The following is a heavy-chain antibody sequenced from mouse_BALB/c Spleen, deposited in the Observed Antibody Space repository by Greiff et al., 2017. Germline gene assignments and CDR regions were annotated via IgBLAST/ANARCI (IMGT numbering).Heavy chain of an antibody. Sequence: DVKLVESGGGLVQPGGSMKLSCVASGFTFSNYWMNWVRQSPEKGLEWVAEIRLKSNNYATHYAESVKGRFTISRDDSKSSVYLQMNNLRAEDTGIYYCTRGGYYYGGITFDYWGQGTTLTVSS. V-gene: IGHV6-6*02. J-gene: IGHJ2*01. CDR2: IRLKSNNYAT. CDR3: TRGGYYYGGITFDY. D-gene: IGHD1-1*01. CDR1: GFTFSNYW.